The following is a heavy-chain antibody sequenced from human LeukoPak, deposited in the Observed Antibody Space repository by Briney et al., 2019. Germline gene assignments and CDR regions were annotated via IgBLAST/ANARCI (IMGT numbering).Heavy chain of an antibody. CDR3: AKDDWVIAAAVRLYYYYYGMDV. V-gene: IGHV3-30*02. D-gene: IGHD6-13*01. CDR1: GLTFSSYG. Sequence: GGSLRLSCAASGLTFSSYGMHWVRQAPGKGLEWVAFIRYDGSNKYYADSVKGRFTISRDNSKNTLYLQMNSLRAEDTAVYYCAKDDWVIAAAVRLYYYYYGMDVWGQGTTVTVSS. J-gene: IGHJ6*02. CDR2: IRYDGSNK.